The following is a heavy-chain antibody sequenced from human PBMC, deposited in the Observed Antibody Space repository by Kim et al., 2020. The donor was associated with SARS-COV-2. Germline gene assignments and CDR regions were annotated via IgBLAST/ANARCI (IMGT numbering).Heavy chain of an antibody. CDR3: TRLLSYSGGGYYFDL. V-gene: IGHV3-21*01. CDR2: ITTGSTYI. D-gene: IGHD3-10*01. Sequence: GGSLRLSCAASGFPFSTHVMNWVRQPPGKGLEWVSSITTGSTYIYYADSLKGRFTISRDNAKSSLYLQMNSLRAEDTAIYYCTRLLSYSGGGYYFDLWGQGTLVTVSS. CDR1: GFPFSTHV. J-gene: IGHJ4*02.